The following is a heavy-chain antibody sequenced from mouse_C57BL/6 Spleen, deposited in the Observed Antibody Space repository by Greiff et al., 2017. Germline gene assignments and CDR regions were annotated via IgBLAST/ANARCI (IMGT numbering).Heavy chain of an antibody. D-gene: IGHD4-1*01. CDR2: IYPGDGDT. V-gene: IGHV1-80*01. CDR3: ARKGENWVDY. J-gene: IGHJ2*01. Sequence: VKLMESGAELVKPGASVKISCKASGYAFSSYWMNWVKQRPGKGLEWIGQIYPGDGDTNYNGKLKGKATLTAETSSSTAYMQLSSLTSEDSAVYFCARKGENWVDYWGQGTTLTVSS. CDR1: GYAFSSYW.